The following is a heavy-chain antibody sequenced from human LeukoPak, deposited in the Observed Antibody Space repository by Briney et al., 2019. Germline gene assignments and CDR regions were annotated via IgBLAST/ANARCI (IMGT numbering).Heavy chain of an antibody. V-gene: IGHV3-7*01. J-gene: IGHJ4*02. D-gene: IGHD2-2*01. Sequence: GGSLRLSCAASGFMFSDHWMSWVRQAPGKGPEWVANINAHGSQQYSVDSLKGRFTVSRDNAKKSLYLQMNDLRAEDTAVYFCVKWGPYCSTYYCPALESWGQGTLVTVSS. CDR1: GFMFSDHW. CDR2: INAHGSQQ. CDR3: VKWGPYCSTYYCPALES.